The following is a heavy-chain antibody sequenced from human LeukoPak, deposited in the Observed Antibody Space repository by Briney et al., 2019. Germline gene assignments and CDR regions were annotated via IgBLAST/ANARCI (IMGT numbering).Heavy chain of an antibody. CDR3: AGGRLVAASKAVAIDY. CDR2: ISGSGGTK. V-gene: IGHV3-23*01. D-gene: IGHD5-12*01. J-gene: IGHJ4*02. CDR1: GFTFNSYA. Sequence: PGGSLRLSCAASGFTFNSYAMSWVRQAPGKGLEWVSAISGSGGTKYYADSVKGRFTISRDNAKNTLYLQMNSLRADDTAVYYCAGGRLVAASKAVAIDYWGQGTLVTVSS.